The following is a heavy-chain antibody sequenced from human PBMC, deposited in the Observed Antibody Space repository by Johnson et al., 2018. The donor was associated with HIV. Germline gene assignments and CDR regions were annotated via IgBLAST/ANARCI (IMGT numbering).Heavy chain of an antibody. CDR2: ISYDGNNK. CDR3: ARPHIVVVPAGYAFDI. D-gene: IGHD2-21*02. V-gene: IGHV3-30-3*01. Sequence: QMQLVESGGGVVQPGRSLRLSCAASGFSFTKYAMHWVRQAPGKGLEWVAIISYDGNNKYYADSVKGRFTISRDNSKNTLYLQMNSLRAEDTAVYYCARPHIVVVPAGYAFDIWGQGTMVIVSS. CDR1: GFSFTKYA. J-gene: IGHJ3*02.